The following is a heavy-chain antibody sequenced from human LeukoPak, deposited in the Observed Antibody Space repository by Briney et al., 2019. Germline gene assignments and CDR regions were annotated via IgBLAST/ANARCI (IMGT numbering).Heavy chain of an antibody. D-gene: IGHD1-26*01. Sequence: ASETLSLTCTVSGGSISSYYWSWIRQPAGKGLEWIGRIYTSGSTNYNPSLKSRVTMSVDTSKNQFSLKLSSVTAADTAVYYCATSGSPGGLDYWGQGTLVTVSS. CDR2: IYTSGST. CDR1: GGSISSYY. J-gene: IGHJ4*02. CDR3: ATSGSPGGLDY. V-gene: IGHV4-4*07.